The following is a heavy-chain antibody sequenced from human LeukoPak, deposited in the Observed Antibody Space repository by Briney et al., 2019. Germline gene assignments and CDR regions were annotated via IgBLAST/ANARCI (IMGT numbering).Heavy chain of an antibody. D-gene: IGHD2-21*02. CDR2: IYYTGIT. Sequence: SETLSLTCAVSGGSVNRGSYYWSWIRQHPGKGLEWIGYIYYTGITNYNPSLKSRVTISVDTSKNQFSLNLNSVTAADTAVYYCATSQCGSDCYLAGDYWGQGTLVTVSS. V-gene: IGHV4-61*01. CDR3: ATSQCGSDCYLAGDY. J-gene: IGHJ4*02. CDR1: GGSVNRGSYY.